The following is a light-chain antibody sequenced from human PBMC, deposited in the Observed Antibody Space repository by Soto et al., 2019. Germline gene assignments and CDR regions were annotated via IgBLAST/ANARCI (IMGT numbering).Light chain of an antibody. J-gene: IGKJ4*01. CDR1: QRISNY. CDR2: ASS. CDR3: QESYSTPRALS. Sequence: DIPMTQSPSSLSASVGDRVTITCRASQRISNYLNWYQQRPGKAPKLLIYASSNLQTGVPSRFSGSGSGTDFTLTICSLQPEDFATYFCQESYSTPRALSFGGGTRVE. V-gene: IGKV1-39*01.